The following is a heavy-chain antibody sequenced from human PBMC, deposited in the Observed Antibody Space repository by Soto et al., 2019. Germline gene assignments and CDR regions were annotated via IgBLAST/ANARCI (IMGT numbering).Heavy chain of an antibody. CDR2: IIPIFGTA. V-gene: IGHV1-69*13. CDR1: GGTFSSYA. J-gene: IGHJ6*02. Sequence: SVKVSCKASGGTFSSYAISWVRQAPGQGLEWMGGIIPIFGTANYAQKFQGRVTITADESTSTAYMELSSLRSEDTAVYYCASVRQLVPRLYYYYGMDVWGQGTTVTVSS. D-gene: IGHD6-6*01. CDR3: ASVRQLVPRLYYYYGMDV.